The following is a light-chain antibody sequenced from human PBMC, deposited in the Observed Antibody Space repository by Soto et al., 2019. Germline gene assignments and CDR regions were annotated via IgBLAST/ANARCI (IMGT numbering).Light chain of an antibody. Sequence: QTVVTQSPSASASLGASVKLTCTLNSGHSNYAIAWHQQQPEKGPRYLMKLNSDGSHAKGDGIPGRFSGSSSGAERYLTISSLQSEDEADYYCQTWGTGIQVFGGGTKLTVL. CDR2: LNSDGSH. CDR1: SGHSNYA. J-gene: IGLJ2*01. V-gene: IGLV4-69*01. CDR3: QTWGTGIQV.